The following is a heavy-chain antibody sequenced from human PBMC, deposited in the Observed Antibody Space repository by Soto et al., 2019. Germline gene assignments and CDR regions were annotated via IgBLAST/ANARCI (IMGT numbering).Heavy chain of an antibody. J-gene: IGHJ4*02. CDR3: TTAPHGDLDFDY. CDR1: GVTFSFNYYG. V-gene: IGHV3-48*02. Sequence: EVRLVESGGDLVQPGGSLRLSCAASGVTFSFNYYGMNWVRQAPGKGLEWVAHISTSGTGTLYADSVKGRFTISRDSAKNSLYLQMNSLRDEDTAVYYCTTAPHGDLDFDYWGQGTPVTVSS. CDR2: ISTSGTGT. D-gene: IGHD4-17*01.